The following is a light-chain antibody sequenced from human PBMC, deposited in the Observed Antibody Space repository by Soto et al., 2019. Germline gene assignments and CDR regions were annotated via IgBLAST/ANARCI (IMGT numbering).Light chain of an antibody. CDR1: SSDFGSYNR. Sequence: QSALTRPPSVSGSPGQSVAISCTGTSSDFGSYNRVSWYQRPPGTGPKLMIYEVSNRPSGVPDRFSGSKSGNTASLTISGLQAEDEAEYYCSLYTSDSTYDFGTGTKVTVL. CDR3: SLYTSDSTYD. CDR2: EVS. J-gene: IGLJ1*01. V-gene: IGLV2-18*01.